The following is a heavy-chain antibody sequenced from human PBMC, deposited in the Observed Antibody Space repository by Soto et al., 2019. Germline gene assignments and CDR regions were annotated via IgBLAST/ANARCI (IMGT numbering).Heavy chain of an antibody. Sequence: GGSMRLSFTASGFTFGDYAMSWLRQAPGKGLEWVGFIRSKAYGGTTEYAASVKGRFTISRDDSKSIAYLQMNSLKTEDTAVYSFTRGRCCSNYYVFWSGYYSPYYYSGMAVWGQGTPAPGSS. D-gene: IGHD3-3*01. J-gene: IGHJ6*02. CDR3: TRGRCCSNYYVFWSGYYSPYYYSGMAV. CDR2: IRSKAYGGTT. CDR1: GFTFGDYA. V-gene: IGHV3-49*03.